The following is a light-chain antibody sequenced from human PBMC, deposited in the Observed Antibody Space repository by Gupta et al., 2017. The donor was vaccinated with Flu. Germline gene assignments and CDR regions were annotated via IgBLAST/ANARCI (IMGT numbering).Light chain of an antibody. Sequence: SHEVTQPPAVAVSPGQTAIITCSGDELGNKYVCWYQQKPGQSPVLVIYQDSKRPSGMPERFSASSSWNTATLTIRGAQAMDEADYYCQAWGSSTGVFGTGTKVTVI. J-gene: IGLJ1*01. V-gene: IGLV3-1*01. CDR3: QAWGSSTGV. CDR1: ELGNKY. CDR2: QDS.